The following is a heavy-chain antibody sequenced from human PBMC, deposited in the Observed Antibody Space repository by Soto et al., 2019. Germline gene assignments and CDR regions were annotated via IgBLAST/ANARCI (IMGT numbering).Heavy chain of an antibody. V-gene: IGHV1-8*01. D-gene: IGHD1-20*01. CDR2: MNPNSGNT. CDR1: GYTFTSYD. CDR3: ARKWQRRGPYNWNDVGYYGMDV. J-gene: IGHJ6*02. Sequence: QVQLVQSGAEVKKPGASVKVSCKASGYTFTSYDINWVRQATGQGLEWMGWMNPNSGNTGYAQKFQGRVTMTRNTSISTAYMELSSLRSEDTAVYYCARKWQRRGPYNWNDVGYYGMDVWGQGTTVTVSS.